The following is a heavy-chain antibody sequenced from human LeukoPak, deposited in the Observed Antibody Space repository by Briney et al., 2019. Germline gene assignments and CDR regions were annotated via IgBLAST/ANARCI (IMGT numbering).Heavy chain of an antibody. CDR3: ARSGVYYYYYMDV. CDR1: GGSISSYY. Sequence: PSETLSLTCIVSGGSISSYYWSWIRQPPGKGLEWIGYIYTSGSTNYNLSLKSRVTISVDTPKNQFSLKLSSVTAADTAVYYCARSGVYYYYYMDVWGKGTTVTVSS. V-gene: IGHV4-4*09. D-gene: IGHD2-8*01. J-gene: IGHJ6*03. CDR2: IYTSGST.